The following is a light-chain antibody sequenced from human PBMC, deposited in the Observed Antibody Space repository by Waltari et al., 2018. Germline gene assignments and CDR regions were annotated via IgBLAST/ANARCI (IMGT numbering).Light chain of an antibody. V-gene: IGKV6-21*01. CDR1: QSIGSN. J-gene: IGKJ4*01. Sequence: EIVLTPSPAFQSVTPKEKVTITCRASQSIGSNLHWFQQKPDQSPKLLIKYASQAFSGVPSRFSGSGSGTDFTLTINSLEAEDAATYYCHQSNSFPLTFGGGTKVEI. CDR3: HQSNSFPLT. CDR2: YAS.